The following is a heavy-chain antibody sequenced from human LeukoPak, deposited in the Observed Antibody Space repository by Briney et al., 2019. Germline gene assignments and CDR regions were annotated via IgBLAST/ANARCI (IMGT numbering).Heavy chain of an antibody. J-gene: IGHJ4*02. CDR1: GFTFSSYS. CDR2: ISSSSSYI. CDR3: ARDVFADSSGGSFDF. Sequence: GGSLRLSCAASGFTFSSYSMNWVRQAPGKGLEWVSSISSSSSYIYYADSVKGRFTISRDNAKNSLYLQMNSLRAEDTALYYCARDVFADSSGGSFDFWGQGTLVTVSS. D-gene: IGHD3-16*01. V-gene: IGHV3-21*01.